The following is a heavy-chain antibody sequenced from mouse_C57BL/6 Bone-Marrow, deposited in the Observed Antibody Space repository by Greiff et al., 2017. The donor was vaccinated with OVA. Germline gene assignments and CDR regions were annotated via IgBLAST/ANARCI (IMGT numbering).Heavy chain of an antibody. CDR1: GYTFTSYW. V-gene: IGHV1-55*01. Sequence: VQLQQSGAELVKPGASVKMSCKASGYTFTSYWITWVKQRPGQGLEWIGDIYPGSGSTNYNEKFKSKATLTVDTSSSTAYMQLSSLTSEDSAVYYCARNPLYYGSSFAYWGQGTLVTVSA. CDR3: ARNPLYYGSSFAY. J-gene: IGHJ3*01. D-gene: IGHD1-1*01. CDR2: IYPGSGST.